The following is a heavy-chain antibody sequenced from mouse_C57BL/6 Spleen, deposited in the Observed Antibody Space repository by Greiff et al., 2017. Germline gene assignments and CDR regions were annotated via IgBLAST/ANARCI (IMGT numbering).Heavy chain of an antibody. CDR1: GYAFSSYW. Sequence: VQLQQSGAELVKPGASVKISCKASGYAFSSYWMNWVKQRPGKGLEWIGQIYPGDGDTNYNGKFKGKATLTADKSSSTAYMQLSSLTSEDSAVYFCARGGYDGYYGDYWGQGTTLTVSS. J-gene: IGHJ2*01. CDR2: IYPGDGDT. D-gene: IGHD2-3*01. V-gene: IGHV1-80*01. CDR3: ARGGYDGYYGDY.